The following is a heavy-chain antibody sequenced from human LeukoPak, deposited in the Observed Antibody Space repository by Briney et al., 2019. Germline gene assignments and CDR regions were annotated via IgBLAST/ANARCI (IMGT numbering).Heavy chain of an antibody. CDR1: GFTFRSYE. CDR2: ISSSGSTI. J-gene: IGHJ4*02. Sequence: PGGSLRLSCAASGFTFRSYEMNWVRQAPGKGLEWVSYISSSGSTIYYADSVKGRFTISRDNAKNSLYLQMNSLRAEDTAVYYCARERSGGNRGPFDYWGQGTLVTVSS. D-gene: IGHD4-23*01. V-gene: IGHV3-48*03. CDR3: ARERSGGNRGPFDY.